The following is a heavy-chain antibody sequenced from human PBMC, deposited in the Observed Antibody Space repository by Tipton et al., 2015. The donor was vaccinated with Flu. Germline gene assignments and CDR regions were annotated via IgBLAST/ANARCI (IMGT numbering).Heavy chain of an antibody. CDR1: GDSIGNAYY. J-gene: IGHJ4*02. Sequence: LRLSCSVSGDSIGNAYYWGWIRQPPGKGLEWIGNIHRSGNTYHNPSLKSRVAISLDTFNNQFSLKLTSVTAADTAVYFCVTTTYYYGSGSHDFWGQGTLVTVSS. CDR3: VTTTYYYGSGSHDF. V-gene: IGHV4-38-2*01. CDR2: IHRSGNT. D-gene: IGHD3-10*01.